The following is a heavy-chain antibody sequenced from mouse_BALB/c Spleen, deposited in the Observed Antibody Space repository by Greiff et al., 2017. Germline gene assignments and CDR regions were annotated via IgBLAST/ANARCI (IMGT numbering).Heavy chain of an antibody. CDR3: ARWLQLLRGYYAMDY. J-gene: IGHJ4*01. D-gene: IGHD2-1*01. Sequence: VQLVESGAELAKPGASVKMSCKASGYTFTSYWMHWVKQRPGQGLEWIGYINPSTGYTEYNQKFKDKATLTADKSSSTAYMQLSSLTSEDSAVYYCARWLQLLRGYYAMDYWGQGTSVTVSS. CDR1: GYTFTSYW. V-gene: IGHV1-7*01. CDR2: INPSTGYT.